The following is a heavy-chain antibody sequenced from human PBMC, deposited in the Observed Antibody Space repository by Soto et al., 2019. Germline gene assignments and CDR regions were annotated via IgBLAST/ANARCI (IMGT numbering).Heavy chain of an antibody. D-gene: IGHD3-10*01. CDR3: ARLDLWFGEQKMYHYYGMDV. V-gene: IGHV4-31*03. CDR2: IYYSGLT. J-gene: IGHJ6*02. Sequence: SETLSLTCTVSGGSMSSEGYYWSWIRQHPGKGLEWIGYIYYSGLTDYNPSLKSRLTISVDKSKNEFYLKMRSVTAADTAVYYCARLDLWFGEQKMYHYYGMDVWGQGTTVTVSS. CDR1: GGSMSSEGYY.